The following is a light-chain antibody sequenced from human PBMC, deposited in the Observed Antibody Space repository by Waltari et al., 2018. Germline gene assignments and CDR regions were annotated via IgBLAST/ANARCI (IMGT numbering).Light chain of an antibody. J-gene: IGLJ1*01. V-gene: IGLV2-14*01. CDR2: DVN. CDR1: SLDVGGYDF. Sequence: QSALTQPASVSGSPGQSITISCTGSSLDVGGYDFVSWYRQHPGKAPKVVIFDVNKRPAGASDRVSGTTSGNTASLTISGLQAEDEGDYYCTSYTRRHTLVFGGGTKVTVL. CDR3: TSYTRRHTLV.